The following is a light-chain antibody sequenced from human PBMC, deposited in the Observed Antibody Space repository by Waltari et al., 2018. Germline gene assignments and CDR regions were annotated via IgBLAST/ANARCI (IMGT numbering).Light chain of an antibody. V-gene: IGLV3-21*02. J-gene: IGLJ1*01. CDR1: NIASRT. CDR2: DDT. Sequence: SYVLTQPPSVSVAPGQPARITRGATNIASRTVHWYQQQPGQAPALVVYDDTDRPSGIPDRFSGSNSDNTAALTISRVEAGDEADYFCQVWDDNSDPVFGTGTKVTV. CDR3: QVWDDNSDPV.